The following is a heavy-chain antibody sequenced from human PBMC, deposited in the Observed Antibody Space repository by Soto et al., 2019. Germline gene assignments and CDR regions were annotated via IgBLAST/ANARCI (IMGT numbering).Heavy chain of an antibody. D-gene: IGHD3-16*02. CDR1: GFTFSSYV. CDR2: ISGSSGATT. Sequence: EVQLLESGGGLVQPGKSLRLSCAASGFTFSSYVMRWVRQAPGKGLEWVSAISGSSGATTYYADSVKGRFTISRDNSKNTLYLQMNSLRVEDTAVYYCAKSVGGVIANGAYWGQGTLVTVSS. CDR3: AKSVGGVIANGAY. J-gene: IGHJ4*02. V-gene: IGHV3-23*01.